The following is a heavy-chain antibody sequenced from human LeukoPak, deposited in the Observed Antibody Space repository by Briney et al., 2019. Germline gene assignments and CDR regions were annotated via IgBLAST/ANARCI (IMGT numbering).Heavy chain of an antibody. CDR3: ARGDSGYSYGYWFDP. CDR1: GYSISSGYY. J-gene: IGHJ5*02. D-gene: IGHD5-18*01. V-gene: IGHV4-38-2*01. Sequence: SETLSLTCAVSGYSISSGYYWGWIRQPPGKGLEWIGSIYHSGSTYYNPSLKSRVTISVDTSKNQFSLKLSSVTAADTAVYYCARGDSGYSYGYWFDPGAREPWSPSPQ. CDR2: IYHSGST.